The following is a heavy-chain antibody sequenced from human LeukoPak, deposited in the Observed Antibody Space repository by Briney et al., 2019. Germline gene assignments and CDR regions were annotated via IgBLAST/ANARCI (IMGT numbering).Heavy chain of an antibody. CDR2: MSNSGENT. CDR1: GFTFSSYS. Sequence: GGSLRLSCAASGFTFSSYSMQWVRQTPGKGLEWVGIMSNSGENTFYGEAVKGRFTISRDNSQNTLYLQMNSLRPEDTAVYYCAKGGASVARYVDYWGQGTLVTVSS. J-gene: IGHJ4*02. CDR3: AKGGASVARYVDY. V-gene: IGHV3-30*18. D-gene: IGHD5-12*01.